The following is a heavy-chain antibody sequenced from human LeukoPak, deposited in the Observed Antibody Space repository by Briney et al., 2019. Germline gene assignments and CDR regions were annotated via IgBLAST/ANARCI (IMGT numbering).Heavy chain of an antibody. J-gene: IGHJ4*02. Sequence: SETLSLTCTVSGGSISTYYWTWIRQPPGKGLEWIGCIYYSGTTHYNPSLKSRVTISVDTSKNQFSLNLSSVTAADTAVYYCARRVTGRGAYYSDYWDQGTLVTVSS. CDR2: IYYSGTT. CDR3: ARRVTGRGAYYSDY. CDR1: GGSISTYY. D-gene: IGHD1-14*01. V-gene: IGHV4-59*08.